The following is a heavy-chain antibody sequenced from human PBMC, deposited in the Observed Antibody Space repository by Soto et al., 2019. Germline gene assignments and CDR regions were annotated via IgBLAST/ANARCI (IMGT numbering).Heavy chain of an antibody. V-gene: IGHV1-18*01. Sequence: ASVKVSCKASGYTFTSYGSSWVRQAPGQGLEWMGWISAYNGNTNYAQKLQGRVTMTTDTSTSTAYMELRSLRSDDTAVYYCARDSTYDFWSGYDYWGQGTLVTVSA. CDR1: GYTFTSYG. J-gene: IGHJ4*02. D-gene: IGHD3-3*01. CDR3: ARDSTYDFWSGYDY. CDR2: ISAYNGNT.